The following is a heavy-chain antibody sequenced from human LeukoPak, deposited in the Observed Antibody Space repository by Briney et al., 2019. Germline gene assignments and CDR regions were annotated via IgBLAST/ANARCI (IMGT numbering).Heavy chain of an antibody. CDR3: AGEGGNWGEGYFDY. D-gene: IGHD7-27*01. J-gene: IGHJ4*02. CDR1: GFTFSDYY. Sequence: GGSLRLSCAASGFTFSDYYMSWIRQVPGKGLEWVSYISSSSSTIYCADSVKGRFTISRDNAKNLLYMQMNSLRDEDTAVYYCAGEGGNWGEGYFDYWGQGTLVTVSS. CDR2: ISSSSSTI. V-gene: IGHV3-11*01.